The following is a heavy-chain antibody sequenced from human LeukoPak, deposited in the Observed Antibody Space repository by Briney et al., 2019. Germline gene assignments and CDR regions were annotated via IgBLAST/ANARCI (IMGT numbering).Heavy chain of an antibody. CDR1: GYPFTNYG. D-gene: IGHD6-13*01. J-gene: IGHJ4*02. CDR2: INPYNDNT. Sequence: GAAVTVSCKASGYPFTNYGINWGRQVPGQGLEWLGQINPYNDNTNYPQRLQGRVTMTTDTSTSTSYMELRSLTSSDTAIYYCARVSGSAISSRSLLYWGQGTLVTVSS. CDR3: ARVSGSAISSRSLLY. V-gene: IGHV1-18*01.